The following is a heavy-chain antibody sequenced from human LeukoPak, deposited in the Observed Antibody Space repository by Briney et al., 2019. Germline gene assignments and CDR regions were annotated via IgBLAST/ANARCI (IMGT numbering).Heavy chain of an antibody. CDR1: GGSISSSSYY. CDR2: MYHSGST. V-gene: IGHV4-39*07. D-gene: IGHD5-18*01. Sequence: SETLSLTCTVSGGSISSSSYYWGWIRQPPGKGLEWIGSMYHSGSTYYNPSLKSRVTISVDTSKNQFSLKLSSVTAADTAVYYCARDGYNYGLDRFDYWGQGILVTVSS. CDR3: ARDGYNYGLDRFDY. J-gene: IGHJ4*02.